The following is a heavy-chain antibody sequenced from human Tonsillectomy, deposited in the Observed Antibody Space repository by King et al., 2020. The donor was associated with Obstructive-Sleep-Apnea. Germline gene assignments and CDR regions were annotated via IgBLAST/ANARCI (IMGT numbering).Heavy chain of an antibody. CDR1: GFTFSRYG. J-gene: IGHJ4*02. Sequence: VQLVESGGGLVQAGGSQRLSCAASGFTFSRYGMSWVRQAPGKGLEWVSSFSGSGGSTYYADSVKGRFTISRDNSKDMLYLQMNSLRAEDKAVYYCAKDLSSVRGVIEGPDYWGQGTLVTVSS. V-gene: IGHV3-23*04. CDR3: AKDLSSVRGVIEGPDY. D-gene: IGHD3-10*01. CDR2: FSGSGGST.